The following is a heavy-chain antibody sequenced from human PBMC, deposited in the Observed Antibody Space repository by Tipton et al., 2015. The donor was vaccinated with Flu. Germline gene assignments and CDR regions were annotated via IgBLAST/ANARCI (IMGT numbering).Heavy chain of an antibody. CDR1: GYTFTSYN. Sequence: QLVQSGPEVKKPGASVKVSCKASGYTFTSYNIHWVRKAPGQGLEWMGLIYPAGGGVSYAQKFQGRVIMTRDKSTGTVYMDLSSVRSEDTDMYYCARDKGGGTYTFDVWGQGTMVSVSS. D-gene: IGHD1-1*01. CDR3: ARDKGGGTYTFDV. J-gene: IGHJ3*01. V-gene: IGHV1-46*01. CDR2: IYPAGGGV.